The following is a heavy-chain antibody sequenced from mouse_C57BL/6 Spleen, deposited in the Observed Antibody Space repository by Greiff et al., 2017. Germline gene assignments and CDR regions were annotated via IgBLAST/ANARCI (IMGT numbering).Heavy chain of an antibody. J-gene: IGHJ1*03. CDR1: GYTFTSYW. D-gene: IGHD2-1*01. V-gene: IGHV1-64*01. CDR2: IHPNSGST. CDR3: AREEAYGNFRYFDV. Sequence: QVQLQQPGAELVKPGASVKLSCKASGYTFTSYWMHWVKQRPGQGLEWIGMIHPNSGSTNYNEKFKSKATLTVDKSSSTAYMQLSSLTSEDSAVYYCAREEAYGNFRYFDVGGTGTTVTVSS.